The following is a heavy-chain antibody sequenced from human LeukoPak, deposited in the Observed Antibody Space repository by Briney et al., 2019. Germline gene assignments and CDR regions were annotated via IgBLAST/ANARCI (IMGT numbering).Heavy chain of an antibody. D-gene: IGHD3-22*01. Sequence: PSETLSLTCTVSGGSISSYNSYWGWIRQPPGKGLEWIGSMYYSGSTYYNPSLKSRVTISVDTSKNQFSLKLSSMTATDTAVYHCARGTHYYDSGGYGYFDYWGQGTLVTVSS. V-gene: IGHV4-39*01. J-gene: IGHJ4*02. CDR2: MYYSGST. CDR3: ARGTHYYDSGGYGYFDY. CDR1: GGSISSYNSY.